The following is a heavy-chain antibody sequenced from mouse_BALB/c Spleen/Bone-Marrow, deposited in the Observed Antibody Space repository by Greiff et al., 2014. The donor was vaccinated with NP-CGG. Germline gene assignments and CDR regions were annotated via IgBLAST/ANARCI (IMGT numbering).Heavy chain of an antibody. CDR3: ARITMATGAMDY. CDR1: GFSLTSYG. D-gene: IGHD1-2*01. Sequence: QVQLQQPGPGLVAPSQSLSISCTVSGFSLTSYGVHWVRQPPGKGLEWLGVIWADGSTNYNSALMSRLSISKDNSKSQVFLKMNSLQTDDTAMYYCARITMATGAMDYWGQGTSVTVSS. J-gene: IGHJ4*01. CDR2: IWADGST. V-gene: IGHV2-9*02.